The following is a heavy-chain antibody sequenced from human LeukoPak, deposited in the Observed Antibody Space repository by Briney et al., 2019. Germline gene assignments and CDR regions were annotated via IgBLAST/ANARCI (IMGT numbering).Heavy chain of an antibody. D-gene: IGHD3-10*01. CDR1: GFTFSGYW. CDR2: INSDGSST. J-gene: IGHJ3*02. V-gene: IGHV3-74*01. CDR3: ARWGLGKGDGFDI. Sequence: PGGSLRLSCAASGFTFSGYWMHWVRHAPGKGLVWVSRINSDGSSTSYADSVKGRFTISRDNRKNTLYLQMNSLRAEDTAVYYCARWGLGKGDGFDIWGQGTMVIVSS.